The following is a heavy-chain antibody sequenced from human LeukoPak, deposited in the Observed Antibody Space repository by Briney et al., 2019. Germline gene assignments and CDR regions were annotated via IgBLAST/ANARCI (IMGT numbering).Heavy chain of an antibody. CDR1: GFTFSDYY. CDR2: ISSSGSTI. D-gene: IGHD3-3*01. V-gene: IGHV3-11*04. Sequence: GGSLRLSCAASGFTFSDYYMSWIRQAPGKGLEWVSYISSSGSTIYYADSVKGRFTISRDNAKNSLYLQMNSLRAEDTAVYYCARSLRFLEWLMGAIDYWGQGTLVTVSS. CDR3: ARSLRFLEWLMGAIDY. J-gene: IGHJ4*02.